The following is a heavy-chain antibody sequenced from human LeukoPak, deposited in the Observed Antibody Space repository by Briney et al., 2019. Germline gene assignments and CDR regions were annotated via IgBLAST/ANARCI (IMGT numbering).Heavy chain of an antibody. CDR2: ISSSSSYI. V-gene: IGHV3-21*01. CDR1: GFTFSSYW. Sequence: GGSLRLSCAASGFTFSSYWMSWVRQAPGKGLEWVSSISSSSSYIYYADSVKGRFTISRDNAKNSLYLQMNSLRAEDTAVYYCARALLTAAPDYWGQGTLVTVSS. CDR3: ARALLTAAPDY. D-gene: IGHD2-2*01. J-gene: IGHJ4*02.